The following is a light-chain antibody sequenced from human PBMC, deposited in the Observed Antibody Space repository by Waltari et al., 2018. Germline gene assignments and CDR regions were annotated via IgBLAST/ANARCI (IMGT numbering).Light chain of an antibody. CDR1: SGSIASNY. V-gene: IGLV6-57*04. Sequence: NFMLTQPHSVSESPGKTVTISCTRSSGSIASNYVQWYQQRPGSAPTTVIYENNQRPSGFSDRFSRSIDSSSNSAPLTISGLKAEDEADYYCQSYYGTDWVFGGGTKLTVL. CDR3: QSYYGTDWV. J-gene: IGLJ3*02. CDR2: ENN.